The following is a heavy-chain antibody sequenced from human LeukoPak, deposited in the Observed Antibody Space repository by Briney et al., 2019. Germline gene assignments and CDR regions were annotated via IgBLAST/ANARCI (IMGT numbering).Heavy chain of an antibody. CDR3: ARDQEDSGTDY. D-gene: IGHD3-10*01. CDR2: ISYSGSI. J-gene: IGHJ4*02. CDR1: GGSISSRPYY. V-gene: IGHV4-39*02. Sequence: SETLSLTCTVSGGSISSRPYYWGWVRQPPGQGLEWIGSISYSGSIHYNPSLKSRTTISVDTSKSQFSLQLSSVTAADTAVYYCARDQEDSGTDYWGQGTLVTVSS.